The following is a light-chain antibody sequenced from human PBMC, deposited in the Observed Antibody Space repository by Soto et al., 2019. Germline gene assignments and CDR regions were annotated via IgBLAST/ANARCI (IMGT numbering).Light chain of an antibody. J-gene: IGKJ5*01. V-gene: IGKV3-15*01. CDR1: QSVSSY. CDR2: GAS. Sequence: EIVITESPGTLSVSPGERATLSCRASQSVSSYLAWYQQKPGQAPRLLIYGASARALGIPDRFSGSGSGTEFSFTVTSLQSEDFAVYYCQQYDQWPSTFGQGTRLEI. CDR3: QQYDQWPST.